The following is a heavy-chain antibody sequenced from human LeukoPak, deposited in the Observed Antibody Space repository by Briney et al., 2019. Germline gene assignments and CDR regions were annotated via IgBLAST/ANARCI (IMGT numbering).Heavy chain of an antibody. J-gene: IGHJ4*02. CDR3: TRSSSGWNSDY. CDR1: GFTFGDYG. V-gene: IGHV3-49*04. D-gene: IGHD6-19*01. Sequence: LGRSLRLSCTASGFTFGDYGMSWVRQAPGKGLEWVGFIRSKAYGGTTEYAASVKGRFIISRDDFKSIAYLQMNSLKTEDTAVYYCTRSSSGWNSDYWGQGTLVSVSS. CDR2: IRSKAYGGTT.